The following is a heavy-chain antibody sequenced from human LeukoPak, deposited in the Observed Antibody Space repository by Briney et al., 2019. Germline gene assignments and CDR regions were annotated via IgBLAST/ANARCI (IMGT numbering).Heavy chain of an antibody. D-gene: IGHD6-13*01. CDR2: ISYDGSNK. CDR1: GFTFSSYG. Sequence: GGSLRLSCAASGFTFSSYGMHWVRQAPGKGLEWVAVISYDGSNKYYADSVKGRFTISRDNSKNTLYLQMNSLRAEDTAVYYCAKAGQAAAAVGAFDYWGQGTLVTVSS. J-gene: IGHJ4*02. CDR3: AKAGQAAAAVGAFDY. V-gene: IGHV3-30*18.